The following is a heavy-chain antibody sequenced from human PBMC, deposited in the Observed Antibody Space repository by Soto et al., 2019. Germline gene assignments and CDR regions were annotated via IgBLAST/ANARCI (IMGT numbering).Heavy chain of an antibody. V-gene: IGHV1-69*13. CDR3: ASDIGSGSYYYYYGLDV. D-gene: IGHD1-26*01. Sequence: SVNGSCKGSVYTFSVYVVSWVRNEKGQGLEWMGRIIPIFGTANYAQQFQGRVTITADESTSTAYMELSSLRSEDTAVYFCASDIGSGSYYYYYGLDVWAQAPTVTVSS. CDR1: VYTFSVYV. J-gene: IGHJ6*01. CDR2: IIPIFGTA.